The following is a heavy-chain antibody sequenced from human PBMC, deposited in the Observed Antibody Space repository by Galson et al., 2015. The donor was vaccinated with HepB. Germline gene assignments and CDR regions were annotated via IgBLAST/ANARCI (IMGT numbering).Heavy chain of an antibody. CDR3: AKQNRSGWSES. CDR1: GFPLSSNA. V-gene: IGHV3-23*01. Sequence: LRLSCAASGFPLSSNAMSWVRQVPGKGLEWVSEISGSGGSTHYADSVKGRFTISSDSSKNTLFLQMSSLRAEDTAVYYCAKQNRSGWSESWGQGTQVTVSS. J-gene: IGHJ5*01. D-gene: IGHD3-22*01. CDR2: ISGSGGST.